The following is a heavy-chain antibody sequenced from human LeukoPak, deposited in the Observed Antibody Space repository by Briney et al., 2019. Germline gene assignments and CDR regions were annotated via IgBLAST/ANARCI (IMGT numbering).Heavy chain of an antibody. CDR1: GFTLRIFA. J-gene: IGHJ6*02. CDR3: AKGYSTIREYGMDV. Sequence: GGSLRLSCAASGFTLRIFAMSWVRQAPGKGLEWVSGISGSDASTFYADSVMGRFTISRDNSKNTLYLQMNSLRAEDTAVYYCAKGYSTIREYGMDVWGQGTTVTVSS. CDR2: ISGSDAST. V-gene: IGHV3-23*01. D-gene: IGHD6-13*01.